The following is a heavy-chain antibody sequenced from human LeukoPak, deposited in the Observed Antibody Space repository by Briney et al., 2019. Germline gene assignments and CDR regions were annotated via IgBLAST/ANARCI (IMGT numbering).Heavy chain of an antibody. CDR2: MWYDGSRE. D-gene: IGHD1-26*01. V-gene: IGHV3-33*01. CDR3: ARGLSFGSLDF. J-gene: IGHJ4*02. Sequence: PGGSLRLSCAASGFILSTHGMHWVRQAPGKGLEWVAGMWYDGSREDYADSVKGRFTISRDMSENTLNLQTNSLRVEDTAMFYCARGLSFGSLDFRGQGTLVTVSS. CDR1: GFILSTHG.